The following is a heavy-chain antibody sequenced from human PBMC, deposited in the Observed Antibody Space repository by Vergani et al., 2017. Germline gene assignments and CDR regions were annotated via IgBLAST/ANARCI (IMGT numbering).Heavy chain of an antibody. D-gene: IGHD4-23*01. CDR2: IRSKAYGGTT. CDR3: TRVPGGGNCS. J-gene: IGHJ5*02. V-gene: IGHV3-49*04. CDR1: GFTFGDYA. Sequence: EVQLVESGGGLVQPGRSLRLSCTASGFTFGDYAMSWVRQAPGKGLEWVGFIRSKAYGGTTEYAASVKGRFTISRDASKSIAYLQMNSLKTEDTAVYYCTRVPGGGNCSWGQGTLVTVSS.